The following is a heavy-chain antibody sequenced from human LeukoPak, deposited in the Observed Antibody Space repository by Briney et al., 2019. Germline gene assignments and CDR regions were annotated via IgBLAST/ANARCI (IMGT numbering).Heavy chain of an antibody. V-gene: IGHV4-4*02. D-gene: IGHD1-20*01. J-gene: IGHJ4*02. CDR3: ARDDNWNALDY. CDR2: IYHRGST. CDR1: GDSISSSNW. Sequence: SGTLSLICVVSGDSISSSNWWSWVRQTPEKGLEWIGEIYHRGSTNYNPSLKNRVTMSVDTSKNQFSLKLSSVTAADTAVYYCARDDNWNALDYWGQGTLVTVSS.